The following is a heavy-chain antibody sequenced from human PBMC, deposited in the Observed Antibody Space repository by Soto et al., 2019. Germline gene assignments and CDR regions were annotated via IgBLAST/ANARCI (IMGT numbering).Heavy chain of an antibody. J-gene: IGHJ4*02. D-gene: IGHD6-13*01. V-gene: IGHV4-34*01. Sequence: QVQLQQWGAGLLKPSETLSLTCAVYGGSFSGYYWSWIRQPPGKGLEWIGEINHSGSTNYNPSLKRRVTISVDTSKNQFSLKLSSVTAADTAVYYCARGRRAYSSSWYLYWGQGTLVTVSS. CDR2: INHSGST. CDR3: ARGRRAYSSSWYLY. CDR1: GGSFSGYY.